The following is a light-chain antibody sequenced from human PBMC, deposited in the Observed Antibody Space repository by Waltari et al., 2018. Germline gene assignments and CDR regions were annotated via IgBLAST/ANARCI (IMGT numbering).Light chain of an antibody. CDR3: SSKTSRSTVV. CDR1: SSDVGGYNY. Sequence: QSALTQPASVSGSPGQSITISCTGTSSDVGGYNYVSWYQQHPGNAPKLMIYDVSKRPSGLSSRSSGSKSGNTASLTISGLQAEDEADYYCSSKTSRSTVVFGGGTKLTVL. CDR2: DVS. V-gene: IGLV2-14*01. J-gene: IGLJ2*01.